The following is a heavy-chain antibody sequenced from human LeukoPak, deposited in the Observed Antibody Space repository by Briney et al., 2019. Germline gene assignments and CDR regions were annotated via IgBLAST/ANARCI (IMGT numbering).Heavy chain of an antibody. CDR2: ISSSSTYI. D-gene: IGHD2-8*02. Sequence: GGSLRLSCAASGFTFSSYSMNWVRQAPGKGLEWVSSISSSSTYIYYADSVKGRFTISRDNVDNVVYLQMNSLGAEDTAVYYCARVAVSGPTGWFDSWGQGTLVIVSS. V-gene: IGHV3-21*01. CDR3: ARVAVSGPTGWFDS. CDR1: GFTFSSYS. J-gene: IGHJ5*01.